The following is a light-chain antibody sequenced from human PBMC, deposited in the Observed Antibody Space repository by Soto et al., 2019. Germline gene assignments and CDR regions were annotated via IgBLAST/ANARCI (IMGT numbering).Light chain of an antibody. CDR3: QHSSNWPPGFT. CDR2: DAS. V-gene: IGKV3-11*01. Sequence: EVVLTQSPATLSLSPGERATLSCRASQTVSRSLAWYQQKPGQAPRLLIDDASKRATGIPARFSGGGSGTDFTLTISSLEPEDFAVYYCQHSSNWPPGFTFGPGTKVDIK. CDR1: QTVSRS. J-gene: IGKJ3*01.